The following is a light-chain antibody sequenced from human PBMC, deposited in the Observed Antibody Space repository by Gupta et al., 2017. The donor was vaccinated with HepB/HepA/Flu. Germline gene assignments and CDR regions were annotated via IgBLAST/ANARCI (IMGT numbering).Light chain of an antibody. CDR1: KLGNKY. CDR3: QAWDNSIVV. Sequence: SYELTQPPSVSVSPGQTASITCSGDKLGNKYACWYQQKPGQSPVLVMYQDTKRPSGIPERFSGSNSGNTATLTISGTQPMDEADYYCQAWDNSIVVVGGGTKLTVL. CDR2: QDT. V-gene: IGLV3-1*01. J-gene: IGLJ2*01.